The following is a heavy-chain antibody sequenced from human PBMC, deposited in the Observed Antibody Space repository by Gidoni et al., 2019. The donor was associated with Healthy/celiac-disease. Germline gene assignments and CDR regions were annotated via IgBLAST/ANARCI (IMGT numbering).Heavy chain of an antibody. CDR3: AKKGYSSGWYPDY. J-gene: IGHJ4*02. CDR2: ISGSGGST. CDR1: GFTFSSYA. D-gene: IGHD6-19*01. Sequence: EVQLLESGGGLVQPGGSLRLSCAASGFTFSSYAMRWVRQAPGKGLEWVSAISGSGGSTYYADSVKGRFTISRDNSKNTLYLQMNSLRAEDTAVYYCAKKGYSSGWYPDYWGQGTLVTVSS. V-gene: IGHV3-23*01.